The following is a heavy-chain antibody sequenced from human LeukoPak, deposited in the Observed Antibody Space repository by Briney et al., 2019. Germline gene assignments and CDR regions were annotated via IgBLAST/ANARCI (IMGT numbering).Heavy chain of an antibody. D-gene: IGHD6-13*01. CDR2: IYPGDSDT. CDR3: ARASSSWYGDFDY. CDR1: GYTFTSYW. V-gene: IGHV5-51*01. Sequence: GESLKISCKGSGYTFTSYWIGWVRQMPGKGLEWMGIIYPGDSDTRYSPSFQGQVTISADKSISTAYLQWSSLKASDTAMYYCARASSSWYGDFDYWGQGTLVTVSS. J-gene: IGHJ4*02.